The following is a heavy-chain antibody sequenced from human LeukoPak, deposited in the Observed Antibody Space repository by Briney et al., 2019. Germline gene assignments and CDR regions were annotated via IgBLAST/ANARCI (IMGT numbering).Heavy chain of an antibody. Sequence: PSETLSLTCTVSGGSISSYYWSWIRQPPGKGLEWIGYIYYSGSTNYNPSLKSRVTISVDTSKNQFSLKLSSVTAADTAVYYCARHSRLDKSSLSWANYWGQGTLVTVSS. CDR1: GGSISSYY. CDR3: ARHSRLDKSSLSWANY. D-gene: IGHD2-2*03. V-gene: IGHV4-59*08. J-gene: IGHJ4*02. CDR2: IYYSGST.